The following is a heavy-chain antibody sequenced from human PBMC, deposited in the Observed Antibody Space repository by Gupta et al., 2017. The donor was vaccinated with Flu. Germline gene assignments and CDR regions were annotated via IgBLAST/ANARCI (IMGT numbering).Heavy chain of an antibody. D-gene: IGHD3-10*01. V-gene: IGHV3-9*01. J-gene: IGHJ4*02. Sequence: EVHLVESGGGLVQPGRSLTLSCAASGFTFDDSAMHWVRQAPGKGLEWVSSISWNGDNIDFADSVKGRFTISRDNAKNSLYLHMNSLRTEDTALYYCTKVEWFGDTYYFDYWGQGTLVTVSS. CDR2: ISWNGDNI. CDR3: TKVEWFGDTYYFDY. CDR1: GFTFDDSA.